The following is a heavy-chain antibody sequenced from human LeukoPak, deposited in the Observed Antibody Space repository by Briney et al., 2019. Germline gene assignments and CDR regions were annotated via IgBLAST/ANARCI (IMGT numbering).Heavy chain of an antibody. CDR1: GFTFSSYE. J-gene: IGHJ4*02. V-gene: IGHV3-48*03. CDR3: ASSPRGVY. D-gene: IGHD3-10*01. CDR2: ISGSGTTI. Sequence: GGSLRLSCVASGFTFSSYEMSWVREAPGKGLEWVSEISGSGTTIFYADSVKGRFTVSRDNAKNSLYLQMNSLRVEDTAVYYCASSPRGVYWGQGTLVTVSS.